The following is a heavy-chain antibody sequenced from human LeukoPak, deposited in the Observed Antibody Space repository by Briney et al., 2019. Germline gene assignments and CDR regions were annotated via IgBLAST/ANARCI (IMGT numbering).Heavy chain of an antibody. J-gene: IGHJ4*02. D-gene: IGHD5-12*01. CDR3: ARASTWLTEGADY. CDR2: ISSSSSYI. CDR1: GFTLSSYS. V-gene: IGHV3-21*01. Sequence: GGSLRLSCAASGFTLSSYSMNWVRQAPGKGLEWVSSISSSSSYIYYADSVKGRFTISRDNAKNSLYLQMNSLRAEDTAVYYCARASTWLTEGADYWGQGTLVTVSS.